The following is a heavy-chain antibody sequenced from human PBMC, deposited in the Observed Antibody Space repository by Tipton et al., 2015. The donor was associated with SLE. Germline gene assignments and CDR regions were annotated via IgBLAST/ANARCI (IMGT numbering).Heavy chain of an antibody. V-gene: IGHV4-39*01. Sequence: TLSLTCTVSGGSISSSIYYWGWIRQPPGKGLEWIGSIYYSGSTYYNPSLKSRVTISVDTSKNQFSLKLSSVTAADTAVYYCATPVYDSSGYFDYWGQGTLVTVSS. J-gene: IGHJ4*02. D-gene: IGHD3-22*01. CDR1: GGSISSSIYY. CDR3: ATPVYDSSGYFDY. CDR2: IYYSGST.